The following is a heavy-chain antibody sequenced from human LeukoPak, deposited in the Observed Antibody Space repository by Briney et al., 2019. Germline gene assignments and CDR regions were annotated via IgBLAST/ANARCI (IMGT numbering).Heavy chain of an antibody. CDR3: ASGGALWFGESRFHY. CDR1: GFTFSHYW. V-gene: IGHV3-7*03. CDR2: INQDGGEK. D-gene: IGHD3-10*01. Sequence: GGSLRLSCAASGFTFSHYWMGWVRQAPGKGLEWVANINQDGGEKYYVDSEKGRFTNSRDNAKNSLYLHMNGLRADDTAVYYCASGGALWFGESRFHYWGQGTLVTVSS. J-gene: IGHJ4*02.